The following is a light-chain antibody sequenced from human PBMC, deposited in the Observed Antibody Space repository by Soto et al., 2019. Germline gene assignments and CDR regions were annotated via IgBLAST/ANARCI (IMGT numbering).Light chain of an antibody. Sequence: DIQMTQSPSTLSASVGDRVTITCRASQSISSWLAWYQQKPGKAPKLLIYKASSLESGVPSRFSSSGSGTEFTLTISSLQPDDFATYYCQQYNSYSPITFGQGTRLEIK. CDR3: QQYNSYSPIT. V-gene: IGKV1-5*03. J-gene: IGKJ5*01. CDR2: KAS. CDR1: QSISSW.